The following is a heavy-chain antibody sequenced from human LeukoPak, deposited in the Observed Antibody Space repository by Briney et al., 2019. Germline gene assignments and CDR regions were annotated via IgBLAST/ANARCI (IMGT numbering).Heavy chain of an antibody. Sequence: QPGGSLRLSCAASGFTFSSYAMSWVRQAPGKGLEWVSAISSGGVGTYYADSVKGRFTISRDNSKNTLYLQMNGLRAEDTALYYCALRGAATLFFDYWGQGTLVTVSS. V-gene: IGHV3-23*01. D-gene: IGHD6-25*01. CDR3: ALRGAATLFFDY. CDR1: GFTFSSYA. J-gene: IGHJ4*02. CDR2: ISSGGVGT.